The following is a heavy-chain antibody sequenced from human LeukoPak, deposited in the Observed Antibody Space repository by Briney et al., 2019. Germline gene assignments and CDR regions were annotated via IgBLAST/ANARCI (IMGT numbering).Heavy chain of an antibody. V-gene: IGHV1-2*02. CDR3: ARGPRYYYDSSGPLYVFDY. Sequence: GASVNVSCKASGYTFTGYYMHWVRQAPGQGLEWMGWINPNSGGTNYAQKFQGRVTMTRDTSISTAYMELSRLRSDDTAVYYCARGPRYYYDSSGPLYVFDYWGQGTLVTVSS. J-gene: IGHJ4*02. D-gene: IGHD3-22*01. CDR2: INPNSGGT. CDR1: GYTFTGYY.